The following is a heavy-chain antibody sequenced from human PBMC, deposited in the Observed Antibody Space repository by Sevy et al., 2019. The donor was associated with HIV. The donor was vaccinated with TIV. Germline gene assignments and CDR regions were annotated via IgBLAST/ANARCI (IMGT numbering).Heavy chain of an antibody. CDR1: GFTFSSYW. J-gene: IGHJ4*02. Sequence: QLGGSLRLSCAASGFTFSSYWMHWVRQAPGKGLVWVSRINSDGSSTSYADSVKGRFTISRDNAKNTLYLQMNSLRAEDTAVYYCARVGRSYCSGGSCYSGHLLWGQGTLVTVSS. CDR3: ARVGRSYCSGGSCYSGHLL. D-gene: IGHD2-15*01. V-gene: IGHV3-74*01. CDR2: INSDGSST.